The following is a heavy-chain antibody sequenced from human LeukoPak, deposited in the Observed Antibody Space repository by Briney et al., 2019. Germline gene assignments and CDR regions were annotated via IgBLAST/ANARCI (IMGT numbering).Heavy chain of an antibody. CDR3: AKWGCSGGSCYPFAY. J-gene: IGHJ4*02. CDR2: IRGSGGST. V-gene: IGHV3-23*01. D-gene: IGHD2-15*01. Sequence: GGSLRLSCEASGFTFSRYGMSWVRQAPGKGLEWVSAIRGSGGSTYYADSVKGRFTISRDNSKNTLYLQMNSLRAEDTAVYYCAKWGCSGGSCYPFAYWGQGTLVTVSS. CDR1: GFTFSRYG.